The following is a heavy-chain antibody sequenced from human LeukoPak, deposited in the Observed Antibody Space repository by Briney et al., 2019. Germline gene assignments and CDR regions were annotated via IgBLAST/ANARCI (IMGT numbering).Heavy chain of an antibody. D-gene: IGHD6-19*01. J-gene: IGHJ4*02. CDR1: EFTFSSYA. V-gene: IGHV3-23*01. CDR2: ISGSGDRT. CDR3: AKERSSGWPLDY. Sequence: GGSLRLSCAASEFTFSSYAMSWVRQAPGKGLEWVSGISGSGDRTHYADSVKGRFTISRDNSKNTLYLQMNSLRADDTAVFYCAKERSSGWPLDYWGQGTLVTVSS.